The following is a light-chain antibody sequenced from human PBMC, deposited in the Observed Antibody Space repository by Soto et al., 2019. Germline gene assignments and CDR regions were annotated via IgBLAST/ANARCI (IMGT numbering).Light chain of an antibody. CDR2: SAS. V-gene: IGKV1-27*01. Sequence: IQLTQSPSSLPASVGDRLTMTFRVRQVISSYLNWYRQKPGKVPKLLIYSASNLQSGVPSRFSGSGSGTDFTLTISSLQPEDVATYYGQRTYNALNRPHLGGGTKVDIK. CDR1: QVISSY. J-gene: IGKJ4*01. CDR3: QRTYNALNRPH.